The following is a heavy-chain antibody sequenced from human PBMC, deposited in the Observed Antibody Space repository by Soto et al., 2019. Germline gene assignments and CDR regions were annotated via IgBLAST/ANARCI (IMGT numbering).Heavy chain of an antibody. CDR2: IYSGGYT. CDR3: GPRPGGGGY. V-gene: IGHV3-53*01. CDR1: GFTVSNNY. Sequence: EVQLVESGGGLIQPGGSLRLSCAVSGFTVSNNYMSWVRQAPGKGLEGVSVIYSGGYTAYGDSVKGRFTISRDNSKNTQYLQRNSRGPGDTAVYYWGPRPGGGGYWGQGTLVTVSS. J-gene: IGHJ4*02. D-gene: IGHD3-10*01.